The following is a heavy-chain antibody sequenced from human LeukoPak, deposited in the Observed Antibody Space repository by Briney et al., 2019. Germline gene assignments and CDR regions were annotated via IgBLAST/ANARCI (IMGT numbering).Heavy chain of an antibody. D-gene: IGHD2-21*02. CDR2: INHSGST. Sequence: SETLSLTCTVSGGSISSSYYYWGWIRQPPGKGLEWIGEINHSGSTNYNPSLKSRVTISVDTSKNQFSLKLSSVTAADTAVYYCARGPPYIVVVTGIGFFDSWGQGTLVTVSS. J-gene: IGHJ4*02. V-gene: IGHV4-39*07. CDR1: GGSISSSYYY. CDR3: ARGPPYIVVVTGIGFFDS.